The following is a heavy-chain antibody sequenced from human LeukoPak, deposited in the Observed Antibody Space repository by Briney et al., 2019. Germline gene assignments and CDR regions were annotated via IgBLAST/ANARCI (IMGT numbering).Heavy chain of an antibody. CDR3: AKDLSKLELTHFDY. V-gene: IGHV3-30*02. Sequence: PGRSLRLSCAASGFTFSSYGMHWVRQAPGKGLEWVAFIRYDGSNKYYADSVKGRFTISRDNSKNTLYLQMNSLRAEDTAVYYCAKDLSKLELTHFDYWGQGTLVTVSS. CDR1: GFTFSSYG. D-gene: IGHD1-7*01. CDR2: IRYDGSNK. J-gene: IGHJ4*02.